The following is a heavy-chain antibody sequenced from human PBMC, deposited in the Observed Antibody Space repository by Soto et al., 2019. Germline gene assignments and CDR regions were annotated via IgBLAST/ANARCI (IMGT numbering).Heavy chain of an antibody. J-gene: IGHJ6*02. CDR1: GASINGNYYS. CDR3: ARTRGSAVYFYFYGLDV. V-gene: IGHV4-39*07. CDR2: TYSSGGA. Sequence: PXATLSLTCSVSGASINGNYYSWAWIRQTPGRGLEWIGNTYSSGGAYYDPSFKGRATISVDASKSQVFLKLTSVTAADTAIYFCARTRGSAVYFYFYGLDVCGHGTTVTVSS. D-gene: IGHD3-10*01.